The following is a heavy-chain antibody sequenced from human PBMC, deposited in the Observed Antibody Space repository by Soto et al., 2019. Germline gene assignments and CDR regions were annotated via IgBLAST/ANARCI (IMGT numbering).Heavy chain of an antibody. J-gene: IGHJ4*02. CDR1: GYIFTSYY. CDR2: ISAYNGNT. Sequence: QVQLVQSGAEVKKPGASVKVSCKASGYIFTSYYISWVRQAPGQGLEWMGWISAYNGNTNYAQKIHGRVTMTTDTSTSTAYMGLRSLRSDDTAVYSFARDAPPADYWGQGTLVTVSS. V-gene: IGHV1-18*01. CDR3: ARDAPPADY.